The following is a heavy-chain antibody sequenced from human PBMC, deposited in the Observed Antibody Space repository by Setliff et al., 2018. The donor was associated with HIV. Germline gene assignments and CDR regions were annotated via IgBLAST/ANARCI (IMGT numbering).Heavy chain of an antibody. D-gene: IGHD3-3*01. CDR2: INHSGST. CDR3: AREQPYYNFWSGYYSNWFDP. CDR1: GGSFSGYY. V-gene: IGHV4-34*01. J-gene: IGHJ5*02. Sequence: SETPSLTCAVYGGSFSGYYWSWIRQPPGKGLEWIGEINHSGSTNYNPSLKSRVTISVDTSKNQFSLKLSSVTAADTAVYYCAREQPYYNFWSGYYSNWFDPWGQGTLVTVSS.